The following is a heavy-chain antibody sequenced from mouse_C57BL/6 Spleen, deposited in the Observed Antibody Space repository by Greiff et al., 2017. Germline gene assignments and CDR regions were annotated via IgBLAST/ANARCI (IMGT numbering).Heavy chain of an antibody. V-gene: IGHV3-6*01. D-gene: IGHD3-2*02. CDR1: GYSITSGYY. CDR2: ISYDGSN. CDR3: ARGGLRLAY. Sequence: VQLKESGPGLVKPSQSLSLTCSVTGYSITSGYYWNWIRQFPGNKLEWMGYISYDGSNNYNPSLKNRISITRDTSKNQFFLKLNSVTTEDTATYYCARGGLRLAYWGQGTLVTVSA. J-gene: IGHJ3*01.